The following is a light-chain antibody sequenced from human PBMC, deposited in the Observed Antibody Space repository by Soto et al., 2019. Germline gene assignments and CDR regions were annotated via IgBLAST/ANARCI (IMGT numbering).Light chain of an antibody. CDR3: QQYDTYWT. V-gene: IGKV1-5*01. J-gene: IGKJ1*01. Sequence: DIQMTQSPSTLSASVGDRVTITCRASQSISSRLAWYQQKPGMAPKVLIYDASTLESGVPSRFSGSGSGTEFSLTVSDLQPDDFATYFCQQYDTYWTFGQGTKVEIK. CDR2: DAS. CDR1: QSISSR.